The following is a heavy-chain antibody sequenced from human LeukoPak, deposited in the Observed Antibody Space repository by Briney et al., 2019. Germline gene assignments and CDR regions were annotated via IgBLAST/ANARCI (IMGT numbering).Heavy chain of an antibody. CDR2: IYYSGST. CDR1: GGSISSSSYY. Sequence: PSETLSLTCTVSGGSISSSSYYWGWIRQPPGKGLGWIGSIYYSGSTYYNPSLKSRVTISVDTSKNQFSLKLSSVTAADTAVYYCARIGLLTPLPRWNWFDPWGQGTLVTVSS. V-gene: IGHV4-39*01. J-gene: IGHJ5*02. D-gene: IGHD3-9*01. CDR3: ARIGLLTPLPRWNWFDP.